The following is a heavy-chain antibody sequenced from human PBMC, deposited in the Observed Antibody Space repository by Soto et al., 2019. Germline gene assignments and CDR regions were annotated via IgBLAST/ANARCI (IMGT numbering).Heavy chain of an antibody. CDR1: GDFISNFY. V-gene: IGHV4-4*07. J-gene: IGHJ2*01. Sequence: QVQLQESGPGLVKPSETLSLTCTVSGDFISNFYWSWIRQPAGKGLQSLGRISASGRSNYNPNLRRRGAMSLDTSKNQFSLRLTSLSAADTGVYFCARGMGRYFDLWGRCTLVTVFS. D-gene: IGHD2-8*01. CDR2: ISASGRS. CDR3: ARGMGRYFDL.